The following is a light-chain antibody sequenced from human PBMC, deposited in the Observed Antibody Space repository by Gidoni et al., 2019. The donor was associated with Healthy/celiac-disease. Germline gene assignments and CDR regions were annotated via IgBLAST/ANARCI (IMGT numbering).Light chain of an antibody. CDR3: QQYGSSTMYT. V-gene: IGKV3-20*01. CDR2: GAS. J-gene: IGKJ2*01. CDR1: QSVSSSY. Sequence: EDVLMQPSGTTSSSSAGGATPSCSTSQSVSSSYLAWYQQKPGQAPRLLIYGASSRATGIPARFSGSGSGTDFTLTISRLEPEDFAVYYCQQYGSSTMYTFGQGTKLEIK.